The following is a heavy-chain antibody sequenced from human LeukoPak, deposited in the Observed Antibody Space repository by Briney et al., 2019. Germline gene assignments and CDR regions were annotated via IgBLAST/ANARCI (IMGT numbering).Heavy chain of an antibody. V-gene: IGHV1-18*01. D-gene: IGHD2-2*01. Sequence: ASVKVSCKASGYTFTSYGISWVRQAPGQGLEWMGWISGYNGNTNYAQKLQGRVTMTTDTSTSTAYMELRSLRSDDTAVYYCARDPSTKYYTDSWGQGTLVTVSS. CDR1: GYTFTSYG. CDR3: ARDPSTKYYTDS. J-gene: IGHJ4*02. CDR2: ISGYNGNT.